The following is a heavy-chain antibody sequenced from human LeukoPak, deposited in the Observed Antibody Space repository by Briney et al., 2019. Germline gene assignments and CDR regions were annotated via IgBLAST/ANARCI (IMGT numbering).Heavy chain of an antibody. CDR2: ISSNGGST. J-gene: IGHJ4*02. D-gene: IGHD2-2*01. CDR3: ARSSIVVVSILGY. V-gene: IGHV3-64*01. CDR1: GFPFSSYA. Sequence: PGGSLRLSCAASGFPFSSYAMHWVRQAPGKGLEYVSAISSNGGSTSYASSVKGRFTISRDNSKNTLYLQMGSLRAEDMAVYYCARSSIVVVSILGYWGQGTLVTVSS.